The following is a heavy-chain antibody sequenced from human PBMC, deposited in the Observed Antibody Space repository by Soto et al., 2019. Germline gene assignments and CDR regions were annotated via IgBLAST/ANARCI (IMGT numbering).Heavy chain of an antibody. CDR2: MNPNSGNT. CDR3: ARETSGSYRLDY. Sequence: QVQLVQSGAEVKKPGASVKVSCKASGYTFTSYDINWVRQAPGQGLEWMGWMNPNSGNTGYAQKFQGRVTMTRNTSISTAYMELSSLITEDTAVYYCARETSGSYRLDYWGPGTLVHVSS. CDR1: GYTFTSYD. V-gene: IGHV1-8*01. J-gene: IGHJ4*02. D-gene: IGHD1-26*01.